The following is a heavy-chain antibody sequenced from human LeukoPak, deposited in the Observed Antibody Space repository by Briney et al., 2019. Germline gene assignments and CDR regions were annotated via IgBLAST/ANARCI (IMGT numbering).Heavy chain of an antibody. V-gene: IGHV1-69*06. CDR3: ARGTRSYRNPGDAFDI. CDR2: IIPIFGTA. D-gene: IGHD5-18*01. Sequence: GASVKVSCKASGGTFSSYAISWVRQAPGQGLEWMGGIIPIFGTANYAQKFQGRVTITADKSTSTAYMELSSLRSEDMAVYYCARGTRSYRNPGDAFDIWGQGTMVTVSS. CDR1: GGTFSSYA. J-gene: IGHJ3*02.